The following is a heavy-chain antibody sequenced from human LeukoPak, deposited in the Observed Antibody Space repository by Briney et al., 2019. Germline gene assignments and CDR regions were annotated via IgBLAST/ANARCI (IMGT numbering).Heavy chain of an antibody. CDR2: ISAYNGNT. D-gene: IGHD3-3*01. V-gene: IGHV1-18*01. Sequence: ASVKVSCKASGYTFTSYAMNWVRQAPGQGLEWMGWISAYNGNTNYAQKLQGRVTMTTDTSTSTAYMELRSLRSDDTAVYYCASSRYDFWSGSFDYWGQGTLVTVSS. CDR1: GYTFTSYA. J-gene: IGHJ4*02. CDR3: ASSRYDFWSGSFDY.